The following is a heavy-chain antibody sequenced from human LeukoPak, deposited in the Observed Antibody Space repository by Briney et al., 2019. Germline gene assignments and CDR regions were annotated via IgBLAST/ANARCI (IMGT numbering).Heavy chain of an antibody. CDR3: AKGTQWELQN. CDR1: GFIFSGYW. Sequence: TGGSLRLSCAASGFIFSGYWLYWVRQAPGQGLVWVSRINTDGSDTSHADSVKGRFTISRDNAKNTVYLQMNSLRAEDAAVYYCAKGTQWELQNWGQGTLVTVSS. V-gene: IGHV3-74*01. D-gene: IGHD1-26*01. CDR2: INTDGSDT. J-gene: IGHJ4*01.